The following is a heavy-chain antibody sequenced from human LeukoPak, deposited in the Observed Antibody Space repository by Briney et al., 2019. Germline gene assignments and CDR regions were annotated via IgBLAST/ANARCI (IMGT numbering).Heavy chain of an antibody. CDR1: GFTFSSYS. D-gene: IGHD6-13*01. J-gene: IGHJ4*02. CDR3: ARGFLSSWYFDY. CDR2: ISSSSSYI. Sequence: GGSLRLSCTASGFTFSSYSMNWVRQAPGKGLEWVSSISSSSSYIYYADSVKGRFTISRDNAKNSLYLQMNSLRAEDTAVYYCARGFLSSWYFDYWGQGTLVTVSS. V-gene: IGHV3-21*01.